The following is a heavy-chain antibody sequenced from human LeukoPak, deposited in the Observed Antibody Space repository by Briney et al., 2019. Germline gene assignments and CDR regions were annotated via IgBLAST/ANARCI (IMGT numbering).Heavy chain of an antibody. Sequence: GGSLRLSCAASGFTFSGYSINWVRQAPGKGLEWVSYIGNSGGTTSYAASVKGRFTVSRDNAKNSLYLQMNSLRVEDTAVYYCARQSAPGYYYDSSGYYYLTHWGQGTLVTVSS. V-gene: IGHV3-48*04. CDR3: ARQSAPGYYYDSSGYYYLTH. J-gene: IGHJ4*02. CDR2: IGNSGGTT. CDR1: GFTFSGYS. D-gene: IGHD3-22*01.